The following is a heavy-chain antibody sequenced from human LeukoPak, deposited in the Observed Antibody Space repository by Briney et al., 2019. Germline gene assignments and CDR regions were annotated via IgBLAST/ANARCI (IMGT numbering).Heavy chain of an antibody. V-gene: IGHV3-7*03. J-gene: IGHJ3*02. CDR2: INQNERKI. CDR3: ASPRCWHGFGAYEI. D-gene: IGHD4/OR15-4a*01. CDR1: GFTFSCSA. Sequence: GGSLRLSCAASGFTFSCSAMSWIRLAPGKGLEWVAHINQNERKIYYADSVKGRFTISRDNAKNSLYLQLNSLRPEDTAMYFCASPRCWHGFGAYEIWGQGTLVSVSS.